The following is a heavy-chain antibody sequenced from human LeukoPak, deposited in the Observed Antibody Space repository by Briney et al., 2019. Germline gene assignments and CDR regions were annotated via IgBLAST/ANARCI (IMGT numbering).Heavy chain of an antibody. CDR1: GYTFTDFTDYY. J-gene: IGHJ4*02. V-gene: IGHV1-2*02. D-gene: IGHD6-19*01. CDR2: INPNSGVT. Sequence: ASVKVSCKASGYTFTDFTDYYIHWVRQAPGQGLEWMGWINPNSGVTYYAQKFNGRVTMTRDTSISTAYMELSRPTSDDTVFYFCVRVSTGWYFDFWGQGTLVTVSS. CDR3: VRVSTGWYFDF.